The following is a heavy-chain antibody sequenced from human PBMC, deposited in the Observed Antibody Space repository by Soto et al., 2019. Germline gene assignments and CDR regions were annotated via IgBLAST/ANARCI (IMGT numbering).Heavy chain of an antibody. Sequence: QVQLVESGGGVVQPGRSLRLSCAASGFTFSSYGMHWVRQAPGKGLEWVAVIWYDGSNKYDADSVKGRFTISRDNSKNTLYLQMNSLRAEDTAVYYCARGGYYYSSGSSVEFDYWGQGTLVTVSS. CDR3: ARGGYYYSSGSSVEFDY. CDR1: GFTFSSYG. CDR2: IWYDGSNK. V-gene: IGHV3-33*01. J-gene: IGHJ4*02. D-gene: IGHD3-10*01.